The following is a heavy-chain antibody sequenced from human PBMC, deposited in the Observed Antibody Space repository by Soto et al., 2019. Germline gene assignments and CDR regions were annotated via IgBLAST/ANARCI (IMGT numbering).Heavy chain of an antibody. D-gene: IGHD6-19*01. CDR2: IRSKAYGGTT. CDR1: GFTFGDYA. CDR3: TIEVRLAVAAPGMAV. J-gene: IGHJ6*02. Sequence: PGGSLRLSCTASGFTFGDYAMSWFRQAPGKGLEWVGFIRSKAYGGTTEYAASVKGRFTISRDDSKSIAYLQMNSLKTEDTAVYYFTIEVRLAVAAPGMAVWGQGTTVTVSS. V-gene: IGHV3-49*03.